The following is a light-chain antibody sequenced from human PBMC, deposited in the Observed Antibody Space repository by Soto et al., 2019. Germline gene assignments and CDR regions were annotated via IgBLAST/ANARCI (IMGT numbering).Light chain of an antibody. CDR2: GAS. CDR1: QSINNRY. V-gene: IGKV3-20*01. Sequence: EIVLTQSPGTLSLSPGERATLSCRASQSINNRYLAWYQQKPGQAPRHLIYGASSRATGIPDRFIGSGSGTDFTITISRLEPEDVAVYYCQQFGSSPGFTFGPGTKVDIK. J-gene: IGKJ3*01. CDR3: QQFGSSPGFT.